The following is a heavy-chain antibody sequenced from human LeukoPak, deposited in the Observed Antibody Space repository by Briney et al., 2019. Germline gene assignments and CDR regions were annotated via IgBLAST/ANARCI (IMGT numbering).Heavy chain of an antibody. J-gene: IGHJ6*02. CDR1: GYTFTSYY. CDR2: INTNTGNP. V-gene: IGHV7-4-1*02. CDR3: ARASWVTKPFGMDV. Sequence: GASVKVSCKASGYTFTSYYMHWVRQAPGQGLEWMGWINTNTGNPTYAQGFTGRFVFSLDTSVSTAYLQISSLKAEDTAVYYCARASWVTKPFGMDVWGQGTTVTVSS. D-gene: IGHD4-17*01.